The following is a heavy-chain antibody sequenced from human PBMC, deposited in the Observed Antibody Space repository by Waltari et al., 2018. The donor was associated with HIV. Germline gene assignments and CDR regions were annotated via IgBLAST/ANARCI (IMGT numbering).Heavy chain of an antibody. Sequence: QLQLQESGPGLVKPSETLSLTCTVPGGSISSSSYYWGWIRQPPGKGLEWIGSIYYSGSTYYNPSLKSRVTISVDTSKNQFSLKLSSVTAADTAVYYCARSGHIVVVTAVNWFDPWGQGTLVTVSS. V-gene: IGHV4-39*01. CDR2: IYYSGST. J-gene: IGHJ5*02. CDR3: ARSGHIVVVTAVNWFDP. D-gene: IGHD2-21*02. CDR1: GGSISSSSYY.